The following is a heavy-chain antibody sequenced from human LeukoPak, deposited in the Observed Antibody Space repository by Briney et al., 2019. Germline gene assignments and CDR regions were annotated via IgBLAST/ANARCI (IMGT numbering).Heavy chain of an antibody. CDR3: ARRRYYYGSGSFAWFDP. D-gene: IGHD3-10*01. Sequence: SETLSLTCTVSGGSISSGSYYWSWIRQPPGKGLEWIGYIYYSGSTNYNPSLKSRVTISVDTSKNQFSLKLSSVTAADTAVYYCARRRYYYGSGSFAWFDPWGQGTLVTVSS. CDR1: GGSISSGSYY. CDR2: IYYSGST. J-gene: IGHJ5*02. V-gene: IGHV4-61*01.